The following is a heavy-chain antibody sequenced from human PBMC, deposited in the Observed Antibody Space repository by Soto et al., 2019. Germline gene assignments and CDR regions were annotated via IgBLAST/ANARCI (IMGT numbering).Heavy chain of an antibody. V-gene: IGHV4-59*01. Sequence: GRTNYNPSLKSRVTISIDTSKNQFSLKLSSVTAADTAVYYCALFRHYLNWFDPWGQGTLVTVSS. CDR3: ALFRHYLNWFDP. J-gene: IGHJ5*02. D-gene: IGHD2-21*01. CDR2: GRT.